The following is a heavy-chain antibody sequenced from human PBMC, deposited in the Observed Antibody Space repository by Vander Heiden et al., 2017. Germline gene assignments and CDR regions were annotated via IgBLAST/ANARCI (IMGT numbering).Heavy chain of an antibody. CDR3: ARAGAISWDYFYSH. CDR2: VTGGGSST. CDR1: GFIFGSYA. Sequence: EVQLLESGGNLVQPGGSLRLSCVASGFIFGSYAMSWVGQAPGKGLEWVSSVTGGGSSTYHADSVKDRFTISRDNSKNTLYLQMNSLRAEDTAVYFCARAGAISWDYFYSHWGQGTLVTVSS. J-gene: IGHJ4*02. V-gene: IGHV3-23*01. D-gene: IGHD2-21*01.